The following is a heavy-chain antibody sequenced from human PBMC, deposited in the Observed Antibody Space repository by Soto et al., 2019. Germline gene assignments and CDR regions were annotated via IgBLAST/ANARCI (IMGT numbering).Heavy chain of an antibody. J-gene: IGHJ6*03. CDR3: ARGIRGYSTGYYYMDV. CDR1: GGSISSYY. V-gene: IGHV4-59*01. CDR2: VYHSGST. Sequence: QVQLQESGPGLVKPSETLSLTCTVSGGSISSYYWSWIRQSPGKGLEWIGYVYHSGSTSYNPALKRRVTISVDTSKNQLSLKLSAVTAADTAVYYCARGIRGYSTGYYYMDVWGKGATVTVSS. D-gene: IGHD4-4*01.